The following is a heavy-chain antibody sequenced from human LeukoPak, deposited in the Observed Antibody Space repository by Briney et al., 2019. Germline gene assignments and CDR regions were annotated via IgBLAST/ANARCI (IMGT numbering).Heavy chain of an antibody. Sequence: SETLSLTCTVSSGSISSYYWSWIRQPPGKGLEWIGYIYYSGSTNYNPSLKSRVTISVDTSKNDFSLKMTSVTAAATAVYYCARSPLRFLEFRNAFDLWGQGTMVTVSS. V-gene: IGHV4-59*01. CDR1: SGSISSYY. CDR2: IYYSGST. J-gene: IGHJ3*01. D-gene: IGHD3-3*01. CDR3: ARSPLRFLEFRNAFDL.